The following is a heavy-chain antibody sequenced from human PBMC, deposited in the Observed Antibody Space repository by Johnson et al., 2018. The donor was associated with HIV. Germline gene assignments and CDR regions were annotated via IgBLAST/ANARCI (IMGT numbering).Heavy chain of an antibody. J-gene: IGHJ3*02. CDR2: IGTAGDT. Sequence: VQLVESGGGLVQPGGSLRLSCAASGFTFSSYDMHWVRQATGKGLEWVSTIGTAGDTYYPGSVKGRFTISRENAKNSLYLQMNSLRAGDTAVYYCARTLGCGPEYAFDIWGQENMGTV. V-gene: IGHV3-13*01. CDR3: ARTLGCGPEYAFDI. CDR1: GFTFSSYD. D-gene: IGHD4/OR15-4a*01.